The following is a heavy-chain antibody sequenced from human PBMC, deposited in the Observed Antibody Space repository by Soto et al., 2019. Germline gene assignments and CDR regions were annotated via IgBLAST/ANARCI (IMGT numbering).Heavy chain of an antibody. CDR2: IRSKSFGATT. V-gene: IGHV3-49*03. D-gene: IGHD3-22*01. J-gene: IGHJ4*02. Sequence: PGGSVRLSCFTSGFPFGDCATSWFRQAPGKGLESVRFIRSKSFGATTEYAASVKDRYTNSIGDSRDNARNSLILQMNGRRAEHAAIYYCARDRGLYYDGSRAHDSWGQGALVTVSS. CDR3: ARDRGLYYDGSRAHDS. CDR1: GFPFGDCA.